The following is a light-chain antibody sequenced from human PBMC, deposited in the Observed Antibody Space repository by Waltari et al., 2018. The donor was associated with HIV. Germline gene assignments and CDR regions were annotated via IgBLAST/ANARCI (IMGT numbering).Light chain of an antibody. V-gene: IGKV1-33*01. Sequence: MGMTQSPSSLSASVGDRVTITCQASQDISNCVNWYQQKPGKAPKLLIYDASSLQTGVPSRFSGRGSGTDFTFTITSLQPEDFAIYYCQQYDRLPITFGQGTRLEIK. J-gene: IGKJ5*01. CDR2: DAS. CDR1: QDISNC. CDR3: QQYDRLPIT.